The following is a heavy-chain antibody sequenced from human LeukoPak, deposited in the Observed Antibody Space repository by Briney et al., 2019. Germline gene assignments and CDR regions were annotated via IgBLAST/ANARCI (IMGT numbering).Heavy chain of an antibody. CDR1: GFTLSNFL. CDR2: LSSSGDTT. D-gene: IGHD5/OR15-5a*01. CDR3: ACLLVDP. J-gene: IGHJ5*02. Sequence: GGSLRLSCAASGFTLSNFLMSWVRQAPGKGLEWVSALSSSGDTTYYADSVKGRFTISRDNAKNTLYLQMDSLRAEDTAVYYCACLLVDPWGQGTLVTVSS. V-gene: IGHV3-23*01.